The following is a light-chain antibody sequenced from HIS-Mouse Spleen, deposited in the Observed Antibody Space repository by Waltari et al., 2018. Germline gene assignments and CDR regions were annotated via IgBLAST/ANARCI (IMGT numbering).Light chain of an antibody. J-gene: IGLJ2*01. CDR3: QSYDSSLSGHVV. CDR1: SSNIGAGYD. CDR2: GNS. Sequence: QSVLTQPPSVSGAPGQRVTISCTGSSSNIGAGYDVHWYQQLPGTAPKLPIYGNSNRPSGVPDRFSGSTSGTSASLAITGLQAEDEADYYCQSYDSSLSGHVVFGGGTKLTVL. V-gene: IGLV1-40*01.